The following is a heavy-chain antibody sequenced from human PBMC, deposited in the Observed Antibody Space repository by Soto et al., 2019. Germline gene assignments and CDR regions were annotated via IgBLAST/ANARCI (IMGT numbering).Heavy chain of an antibody. V-gene: IGHV3-23*01. CDR1: GFTFSSYA. CDR3: ARYIPGVRYYGMDV. J-gene: IGHJ6*02. CDR2: IGESGTPT. Sequence: VQLLESGGGLVQPGGSLRLSCAAYGFTFSSYAMKWVRQAPGKGLEWVSLIGESGTPTYYADSVKGRFTISRDNSGNTLFLEMYSLRAEDTAVYYCARYIPGVRYYGMDVWGQGTTVTVSS. D-gene: IGHD2-2*01.